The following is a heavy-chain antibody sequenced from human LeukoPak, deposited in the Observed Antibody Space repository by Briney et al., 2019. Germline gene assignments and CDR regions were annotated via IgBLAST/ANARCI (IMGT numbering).Heavy chain of an antibody. CDR1: GFTFSDYW. CDR2: IKFDESEK. CDR3: ARVATNGYFEY. Sequence: GGSLRLSCAASGFTFSDYWMSWVRQAPGKGLEWVASIKFDESEKHYMDSVKGRFTISRDSAKSSLYLQMNSLRAEDTAVYFCARVATNGYFEYWGQGSLVTVSP. D-gene: IGHD1-1*01. V-gene: IGHV3-7*04. J-gene: IGHJ4*02.